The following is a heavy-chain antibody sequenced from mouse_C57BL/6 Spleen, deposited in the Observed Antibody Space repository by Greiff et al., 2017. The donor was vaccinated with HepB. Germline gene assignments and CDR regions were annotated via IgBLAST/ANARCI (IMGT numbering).Heavy chain of an antibody. Sequence: VQLQQSGPVLVKPGASVKMSCKASGYTFTDYYMNWVKQSHGKSLEWIGVINPYNGGTSYNQKFKGKATLTVDKSSSTAYMELNSLTSEDSAVYYCARSNYVRDYWGQGTSVTVSS. CDR3: ARSNYVRDY. D-gene: IGHD2-5*01. CDR1: GYTFTDYY. CDR2: INPYNGGT. J-gene: IGHJ4*01. V-gene: IGHV1-19*01.